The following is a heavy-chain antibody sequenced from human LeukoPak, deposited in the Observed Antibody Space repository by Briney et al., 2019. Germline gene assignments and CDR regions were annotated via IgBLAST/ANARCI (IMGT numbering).Heavy chain of an antibody. CDR2: IYYNGST. CDR3: ARALIWYRSITLYDY. V-gene: IGHV4-39*01. D-gene: IGHD2/OR15-2a*01. CDR1: GASVTSDGYY. Sequence: SETLSVTCTVSGASVTSDGYYWGWVRQPPGKGLEWIGNIYYNGSTYSNPSLKSRVTISVDTSERQLFLRLRSVTAADTATYYCARALIWYRSITLYDYWGQGSVATVSS. J-gene: IGHJ4*02.